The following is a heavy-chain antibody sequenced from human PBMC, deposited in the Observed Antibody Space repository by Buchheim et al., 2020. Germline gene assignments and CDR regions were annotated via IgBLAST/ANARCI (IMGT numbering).Heavy chain of an antibody. J-gene: IGHJ6*02. V-gene: IGHV4-31*03. Sequence: QVQLQESGPGLVKPSQTLSLTCTVSGGSISSGGYYWSWIRQHPGKGLEWIGYIYYSGSTYYNPSLKSRVTISVDTSKNQFSLKLSSVTAADTAVYYCARERGMVVATRTAVHLDYGMDVWGQGTT. CDR2: IYYSGST. CDR1: GGSISSGGYY. CDR3: ARERGMVVATRTAVHLDYGMDV. D-gene: IGHD5-12*01.